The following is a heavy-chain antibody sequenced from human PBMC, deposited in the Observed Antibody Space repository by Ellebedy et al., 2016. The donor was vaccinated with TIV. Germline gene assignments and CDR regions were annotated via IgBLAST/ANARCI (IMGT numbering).Heavy chain of an antibody. J-gene: IGHJ4*02. CDR1: GGSISSGGYY. V-gene: IGHV4-31*03. CDR2: IYYSGST. CDR3: AREAVAGTCFDY. Sequence: SETLSLTXTVSGGSISSGGYYWSWIRQHPGKGLEWIGYIYYSGSTYYNPSLKSRVTISVDTSKNQFSMKLSSLTAADTAVYYCAREAVAGTCFDYWGQGTLVTVSS. D-gene: IGHD6-19*01.